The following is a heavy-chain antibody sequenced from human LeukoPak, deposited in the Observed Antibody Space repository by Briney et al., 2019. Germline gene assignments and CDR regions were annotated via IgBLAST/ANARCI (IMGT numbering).Heavy chain of an antibody. Sequence: GRSLRLSCAASGFTFSSYAMHWVRQAPGKGLEWVAVISYDGSNKYYADSVKGRFTTSRDNSKNTLYLQMNSLRAEDTAVYYCARDDPYGDYIDYWGQGTLVTVSS. CDR2: ISYDGSNK. D-gene: IGHD4-17*01. V-gene: IGHV3-30*04. J-gene: IGHJ4*02. CDR3: ARDDPYGDYIDY. CDR1: GFTFSSYA.